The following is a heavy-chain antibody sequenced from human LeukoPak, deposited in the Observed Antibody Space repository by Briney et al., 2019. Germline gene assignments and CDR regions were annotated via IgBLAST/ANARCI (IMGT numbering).Heavy chain of an antibody. D-gene: IGHD3-10*01. CDR2: IYYNETS. J-gene: IGHJ4*02. Sequence: SETLSLTCTVSGASISSSSYFWGWIRQPPGKGLEWIANIYYNETSHYNPSLKSRVTLSVDSSKNQFSLRLSSVTAADTAVYFCARDSYYYGSGSFFPYWGQGTLVTVSS. CDR1: GASISSSSYF. V-gene: IGHV4-39*07. CDR3: ARDSYYYGSGSFFPY.